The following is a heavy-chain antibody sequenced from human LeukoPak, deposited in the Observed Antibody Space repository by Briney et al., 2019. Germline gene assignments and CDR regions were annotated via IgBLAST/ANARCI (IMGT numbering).Heavy chain of an antibody. CDR1: GGSISSSSYY. J-gene: IGHJ6*02. D-gene: IGHD3-3*01. CDR3: ARLYDFWSPYGMDV. V-gene: IGHV4-39*01. Sequence: KTSETLSLTCTVSGGSISSSSYYWGWIRQPPGKGLEWIGSIYYSGSTYYNPSLKSRVTISVDTSKNQFSLKLSSVTAADTAVYYCARLYDFWSPYGMDVWGQGTTVTVSS. CDR2: IYYSGST.